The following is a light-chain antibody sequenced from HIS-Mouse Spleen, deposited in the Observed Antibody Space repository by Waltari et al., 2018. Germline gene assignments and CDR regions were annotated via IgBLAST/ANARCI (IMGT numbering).Light chain of an antibody. CDR3: AAWDDSLSGVV. J-gene: IGLJ2*01. CDR2: RNN. CDR1: SSNIGSNY. Sequence: QSVLTQPPSASGTPGQRVTISCPGRSSNIGSNYVYWYQQLPGTAPKLLIYRNNQRPSGVPDRFSGSKSGTSASLAISGLRSEDEADYYCAAWDDSLSGVVFGGGTKLTVL. V-gene: IGLV1-47*01.